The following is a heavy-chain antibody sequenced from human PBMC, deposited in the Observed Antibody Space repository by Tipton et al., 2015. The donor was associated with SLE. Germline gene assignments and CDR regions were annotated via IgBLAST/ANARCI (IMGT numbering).Heavy chain of an antibody. Sequence: SLRLSCAASGFTFSNYDIHWVRQATGKGLEWVSAVGTGGDPYYADSVKGRFTISRDNAKNSLYLQMKSLRAGDTAVYFCARGAAARQHHPPDYWGQGTLVTVSS. CDR2: VGTGGDP. J-gene: IGHJ4*02. CDR3: ARGAAARQHHPPDY. V-gene: IGHV3-13*05. D-gene: IGHD6-6*01. CDR1: GFTFSNYD.